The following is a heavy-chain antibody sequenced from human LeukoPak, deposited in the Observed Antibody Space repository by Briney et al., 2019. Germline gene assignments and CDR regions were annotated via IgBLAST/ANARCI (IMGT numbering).Heavy chain of an antibody. CDR1: VGSISSSVYS. D-gene: IGHD1-26*01. CDR2: IYHTGDT. Sequence: SETLSLTCAVSVGSISSSVYSWSWIRQPPGGCLECIGYIYHTGDTSYNPSLRSRVTISVDRSKNQFSLRLRSVTAADTAMYYCARDKAGYYDAFDIWGQGTMVTTSS. V-gene: IGHV4-30-2*01. CDR3: ARDKAGYYDAFDI. J-gene: IGHJ3*02.